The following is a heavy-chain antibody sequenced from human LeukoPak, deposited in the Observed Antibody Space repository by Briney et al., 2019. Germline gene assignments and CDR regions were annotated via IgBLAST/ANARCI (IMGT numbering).Heavy chain of an antibody. CDR2: ISGSGGST. J-gene: IGHJ3*02. D-gene: IGHD3-22*01. CDR3: AKDPARITMIVVWADAFDI. V-gene: IGHV3-23*01. Sequence: PGGSLRLSCAASGFTFSSYAMSWVRQAPGKGLEWVSAISGSGGSTYYADSVKGRFTISRDNSKNTLYLQMNSLRAEDTAVYYCAKDPARITMIVVWADAFDIWGQGTMVTVSS. CDR1: GFTFSSYA.